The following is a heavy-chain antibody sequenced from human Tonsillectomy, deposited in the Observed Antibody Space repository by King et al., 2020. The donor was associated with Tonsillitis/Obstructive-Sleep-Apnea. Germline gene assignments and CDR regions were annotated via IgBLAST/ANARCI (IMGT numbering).Heavy chain of an antibody. Sequence: LVQSGAEVKKPGESLKISCKGSVYSFTNYWIGWVRQMPGKGLEWMGIIYPGDSDTRYSPSFQGLVTISADKSISTAYLQWSSLKASDTAMYYCATSVGYCSGGSCSFDHWGQGTLVTVSS. CDR1: VYSFTNYW. CDR2: IYPGDSDT. V-gene: IGHV5-51*01. CDR3: ATSVGYCSGGSCSFDH. J-gene: IGHJ4*02. D-gene: IGHD2-15*01.